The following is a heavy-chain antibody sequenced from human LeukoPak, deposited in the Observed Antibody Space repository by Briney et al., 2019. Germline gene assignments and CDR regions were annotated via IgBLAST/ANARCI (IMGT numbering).Heavy chain of an antibody. J-gene: IGHJ6*03. Sequence: PSETLSLTCAVSGYSISSGYYWGWIRQPPGKGLEWIGSIYHSGSTYYNPSLKSRITISLDTSKNHFSLKPSSVTAADTAVYYCARDQGLGYYYYMDVWGKGTTVTVSS. D-gene: IGHD3-10*01. CDR3: ARDQGLGYYYYMDV. V-gene: IGHV4-38-2*02. CDR2: IYHSGST. CDR1: GYSISSGYY.